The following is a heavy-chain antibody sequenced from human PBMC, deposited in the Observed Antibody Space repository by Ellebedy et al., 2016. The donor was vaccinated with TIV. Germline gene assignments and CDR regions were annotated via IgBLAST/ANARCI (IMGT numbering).Heavy chain of an antibody. CDR3: ARDRIRITMVRGGGWFDP. D-gene: IGHD3-10*01. CDR2: ISYDGSNK. CDR1: GFTFSSYA. J-gene: IGHJ5*02. Sequence: GESLKISCAASGFTFSSYAMHWVRQAPGKGLEWVAVISYDGSNKYYADSVKGRFTISRDNSKNTLYLQMNSLRAEDTAVYYCARDRIRITMVRGGGWFDPWGQGTLVTVSS. V-gene: IGHV3-30-3*01.